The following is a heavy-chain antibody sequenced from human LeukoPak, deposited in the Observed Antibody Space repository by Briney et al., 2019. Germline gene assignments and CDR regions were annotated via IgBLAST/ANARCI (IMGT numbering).Heavy chain of an antibody. Sequence: SETLSLTCAVYGGSFSGYYWSWIRQPPGKGLEWIGEINHSGSTNYNPSLKSRVTISVDTSKNQFSLKLSSVTAADTAVYYCARRGPYSYGYSYYYYYMDVWGKGTTVTISS. CDR1: GGSFSGYY. V-gene: IGHV4-34*01. D-gene: IGHD5-18*01. CDR2: INHSGST. J-gene: IGHJ6*03. CDR3: ARRGPYSYGYSYYYYYMDV.